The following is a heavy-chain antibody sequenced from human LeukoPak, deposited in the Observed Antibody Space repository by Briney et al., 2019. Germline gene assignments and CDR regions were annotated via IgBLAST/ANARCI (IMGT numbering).Heavy chain of an antibody. CDR3: ARAQHYDYIWGTSRPVTVDY. CDR1: GYTFSDHY. J-gene: IGHJ4*02. Sequence: ASVKVSCKSSGYTFSDHYMHWVRQAPGQGLEWMGWIDPSSGATNYAQNFQGRVTMTRDTSINTAYMELSRLRSDDTAVYYCARAQHYDYIWGTSRPVTVDYWGRGTLVTVSP. V-gene: IGHV1-2*02. CDR2: IDPSSGAT. D-gene: IGHD3-16*02.